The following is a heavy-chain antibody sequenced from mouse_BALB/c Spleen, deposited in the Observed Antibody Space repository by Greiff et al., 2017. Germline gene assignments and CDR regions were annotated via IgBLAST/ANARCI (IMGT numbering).Heavy chain of an antibody. V-gene: IGHV1-87*01. CDR3: ARYYGSNYAMDY. Sequence: QVQLQQSGAELARPGASVKMSCKASGYTFTSYWMHWVKQRPGQGLEWIGAIYPGNSDTSYNQKFKGKATLTVDKSSSTAYMQLKSLTSEDSAVYYCARYYGSNYAMDYWGQGTSVTVSS. D-gene: IGHD1-1*01. CDR2: IYPGNSDT. CDR1: GYTFTSYW. J-gene: IGHJ4*01.